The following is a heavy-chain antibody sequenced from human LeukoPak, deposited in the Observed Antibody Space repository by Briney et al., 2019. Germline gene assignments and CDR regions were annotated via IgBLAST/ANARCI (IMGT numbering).Heavy chain of an antibody. J-gene: IGHJ4*02. V-gene: IGHV1-2*02. D-gene: IGHD5-18*01. CDR2: INPNTGDT. CDR1: GYTFTNYG. CDR3: ARSADGYTCGHFDS. Sequence: ATVKVSCKASGYTFTNYGITWVRQAPGQGLEWMGWINPNTGDTNYAQNFQGRVTMNRDTSISTAYMELSSLRSDDTAVYYCARSADGYTCGHFDSWGQGTLVTVSS.